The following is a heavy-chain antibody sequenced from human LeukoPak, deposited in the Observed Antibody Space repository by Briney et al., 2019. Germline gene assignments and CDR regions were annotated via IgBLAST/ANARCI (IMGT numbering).Heavy chain of an antibody. D-gene: IGHD6-13*01. Sequence: GGSLRLSCAASGFSFSSYAMHWVRQAPGKVLDGVAVISYVGNNKYYADSVKGRFTISRDNSKNTLYLQTNSLRAEDTAVYYCAREGRQQLANWFAPWGQGTLVTVSS. CDR2: ISYVGNNK. CDR3: AREGRQQLANWFAP. J-gene: IGHJ5*02. CDR1: GFSFSSYA. V-gene: IGHV3-30*04.